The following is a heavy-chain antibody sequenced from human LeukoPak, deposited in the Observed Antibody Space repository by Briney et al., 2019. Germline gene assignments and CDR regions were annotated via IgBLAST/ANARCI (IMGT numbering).Heavy chain of an antibody. CDR1: GGSISSYY. Sequence: PSGTLSLTCTVSGGSISSYYWSWIRQPPGKGLEWIGYIYYSGSTNYNPSLKSRVTISVDTSKNQFSLKLSSVTATDTAVYYCARVGNYYDSSGFPDYWGQGTLVTVSS. D-gene: IGHD3-22*01. V-gene: IGHV4-59*01. CDR2: IYYSGST. CDR3: ARVGNYYDSSGFPDY. J-gene: IGHJ4*02.